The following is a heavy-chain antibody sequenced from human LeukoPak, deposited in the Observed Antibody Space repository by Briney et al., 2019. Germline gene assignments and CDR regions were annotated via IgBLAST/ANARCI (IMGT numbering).Heavy chain of an antibody. D-gene: IGHD5-12*01. CDR2: IYYSGST. Sequence: SETLSLTCTVSGGSISRYYWSWIRQPPGRGLEWIGYIYYSGSTNYNPSLKSRVTISVDTSKNQFSLKLSSVTAADTAVYYCARWLRKSFDYWGQGTLVTVSS. CDR3: ARWLRKSFDY. CDR1: GGSISRYY. J-gene: IGHJ4*02. V-gene: IGHV4-59*01.